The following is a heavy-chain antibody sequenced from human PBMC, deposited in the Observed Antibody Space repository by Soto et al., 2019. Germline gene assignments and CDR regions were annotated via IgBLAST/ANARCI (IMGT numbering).Heavy chain of an antibody. Sequence: EVQLVESGGGLVQPGRSLRLSCAASGFTFDDYAMHWVRQAPGKGLEWVSGISWNSGSIGYADSVKGRFTISRDNAKNSLYLQMNSLRAEDTALYYCAKGSSYYDFWSGYYTIKPPGDSSCDYWGQGTLVTVSS. J-gene: IGHJ4*02. CDR2: ISWNSGSI. V-gene: IGHV3-9*01. D-gene: IGHD3-3*01. CDR3: AKGSSYYDFWSGYYTIKPPGDSSCDY. CDR1: GFTFDDYA.